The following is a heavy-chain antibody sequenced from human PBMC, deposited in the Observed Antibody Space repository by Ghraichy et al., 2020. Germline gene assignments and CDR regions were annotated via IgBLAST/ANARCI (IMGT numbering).Heavy chain of an antibody. CDR1: GGSILSDTYF. V-gene: IGHV4-39*01. Sequence: SETLSLTCTVSGGSILSDTYFWGWLRQPPGQGLEWIGCIFVGGSTHYKPSLKSRVTISADTSKNQVSLKVSSMTAADTAVYYCARQAPYSPPVYGMDVWGQGTPVTVSS. CDR3: ARQAPYSPPVYGMDV. CDR2: IFVGGST. D-gene: IGHD5-18*01. J-gene: IGHJ6*02.